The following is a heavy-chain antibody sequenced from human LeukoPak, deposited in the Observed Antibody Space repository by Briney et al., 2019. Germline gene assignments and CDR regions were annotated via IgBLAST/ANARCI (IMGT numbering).Heavy chain of an antibody. CDR3: ARNSGDAFDI. V-gene: IGHV4-39*07. CDR1: GGSISSSSYY. Sequence: SETLSLTCTVSGGSISSSSYYWGWIRQPPGKGLEWIGSIYYSGSTYYNPSLKSRVTISVDRSKNQFSLKLGSVTAADTAVYYCARNSGDAFDIWGQGTMVTVSS. CDR2: IYYSGST. D-gene: IGHD1-26*01. J-gene: IGHJ3*02.